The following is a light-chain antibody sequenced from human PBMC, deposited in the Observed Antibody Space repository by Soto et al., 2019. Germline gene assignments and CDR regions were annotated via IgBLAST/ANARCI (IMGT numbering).Light chain of an antibody. Sequence: EIVLTQSPCTLSLSPGERATLSCGASQSVSSSYLAWYQQKPGQAPRLLIYDASSRATGIPDRFSGSGSGTDFTLTISRLEPEDFAVFYCQQYGSSPLTFGGGTKVDIK. J-gene: IGKJ4*01. CDR1: QSVSSSY. CDR2: DAS. CDR3: QQYGSSPLT. V-gene: IGKV3-20*01.